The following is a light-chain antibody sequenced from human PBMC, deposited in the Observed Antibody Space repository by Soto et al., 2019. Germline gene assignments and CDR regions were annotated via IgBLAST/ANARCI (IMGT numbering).Light chain of an antibody. CDR1: QSLLHTNGYNY. J-gene: IGKJ5*01. CDR3: MQALKTPVT. V-gene: IGKV2-28*01. CDR2: LGS. Sequence: EIVMTQSPLSLPVTPGEAASISCRSSQSLLHTNGYNYLDWYLQRPGHSPQLLIYLGSNRASGVPDRFSASGSGTDFTLKISRMEAGDVGVYYCMQALKTPVTFGQGTRLEIK.